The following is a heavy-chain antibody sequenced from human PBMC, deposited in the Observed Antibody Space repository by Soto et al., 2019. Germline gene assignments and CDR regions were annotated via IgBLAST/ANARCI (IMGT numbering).Heavy chain of an antibody. CDR2: IYYSGST. Sequence: ASETLALTCTVSGGSISSYYWSWIRQPPGKGLEWIGYIYYSGSTNYNPSLKSRVTISVDTSKNQFSLKLSSVTAADTAVYYCARVGLASSSSPAYYCKDVWGKGTTFSVSS. J-gene: IGHJ6*03. CDR1: GGSISSYY. D-gene: IGHD6-13*01. V-gene: IGHV4-59*01. CDR3: ARVGLASSSSPAYYCKDV.